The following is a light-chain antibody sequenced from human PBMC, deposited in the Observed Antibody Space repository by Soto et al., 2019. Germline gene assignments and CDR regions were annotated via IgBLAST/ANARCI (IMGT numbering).Light chain of an antibody. CDR2: DAS. V-gene: IGKV1-5*01. CDR3: QQYYSTPTWT. J-gene: IGKJ1*01. Sequence: DIQMTQSPSTLSASVRDRVTITCRASQSISSWLAWYQQKPGKAPKLLIYDASSLESGVPSRFSGGGSGTDFTLTISSLQAEDVAVYYCQQYYSTPTWTFGQGTKVDIK. CDR1: QSISSW.